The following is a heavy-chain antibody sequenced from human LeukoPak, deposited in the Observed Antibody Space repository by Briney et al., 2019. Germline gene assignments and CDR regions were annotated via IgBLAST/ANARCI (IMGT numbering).Heavy chain of an antibody. V-gene: IGHV4-59*08. CDR3: ARQPADFWSPNWFDP. J-gene: IGHJ5*02. CDR1: GGSISSYY. CDR2: IYYSGST. D-gene: IGHD3-3*01. Sequence: TSETLSLTCTVSGGSISSYYWSWIRQPPGKGLEWIGYIYYSGSTNYNPSLKSRVTISVDTSKNQFSLKLSSVTAVDTAVYYCARQPADFWSPNWFDPWGQGTLVTVSS.